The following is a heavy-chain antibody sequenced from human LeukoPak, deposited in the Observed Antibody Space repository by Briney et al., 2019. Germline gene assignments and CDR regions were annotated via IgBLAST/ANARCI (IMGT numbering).Heavy chain of an antibody. Sequence: GGSLRLSCAASGFTFSSYEMNWVRQAPGKGLEWVSYISSSGGTIYYADSVKGRFTISRDNAKNSLYLQMNSLRAEDTAVYYCARTKWLEAIDYWGQGTLVTVSS. D-gene: IGHD6-19*01. CDR2: ISSSGGTI. CDR1: GFTFSSYE. V-gene: IGHV3-48*03. CDR3: ARTKWLEAIDY. J-gene: IGHJ4*02.